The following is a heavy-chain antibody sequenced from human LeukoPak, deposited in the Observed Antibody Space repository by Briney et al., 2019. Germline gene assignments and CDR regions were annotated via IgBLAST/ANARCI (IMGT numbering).Heavy chain of an antibody. V-gene: IGHV3-23*01. CDR2: ISTSCGSA. CDR1: RFTFRRYA. D-gene: IGHD3-22*01. J-gene: IGHJ4*02. CDR3: AFMHPHYDVRRYSVQ. Sequence: GESLRLSCAPPRFTFRRYAMSCVSRAPGKGLEWVSGISTSCGSASYAEEAKGRFIMSRVNARNMLVMEMHRRRGEDRAFLYCAFMHPHYDVRRYSVQWGQGSLVTVSP.